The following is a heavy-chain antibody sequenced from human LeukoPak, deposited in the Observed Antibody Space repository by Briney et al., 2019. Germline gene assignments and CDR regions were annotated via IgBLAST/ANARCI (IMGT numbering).Heavy chain of an antibody. CDR2: IYYSGST. J-gene: IGHJ4*02. CDR3: ARAGYSYGSIVFDY. Sequence: TSETLSLTCTVSGGSISSYFWSWIRQPPGKGLEWVGFIYYSGSTNYNPSLKSRVTISADTSKNQFSLKVSSVTAADTGVYYCARAGYSYGSIVFDYWGQGTLVTVSS. V-gene: IGHV4-59*01. CDR1: GGSISSYF. D-gene: IGHD5-18*01.